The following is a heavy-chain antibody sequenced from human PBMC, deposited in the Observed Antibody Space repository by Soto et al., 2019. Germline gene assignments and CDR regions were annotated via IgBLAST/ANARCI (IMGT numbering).Heavy chain of an antibody. CDR3: AGDLARGGGSAGFDS. D-gene: IGHD2-15*01. CDR2: LTPNSGGT. Sequence: QVQLVQSGAEVKKPWASVKVSCKASGYTCTGYYMHWVRQAPGQGLEWMGWLTPNSGGTKYPQKFQGRVTMTRDTSSTTVYMSLTGLKLDATAVYYCAGDLARGGGSAGFDSWGQGTLVAVSS. J-gene: IGHJ4*02. V-gene: IGHV1-2*02. CDR1: GYTCTGYY.